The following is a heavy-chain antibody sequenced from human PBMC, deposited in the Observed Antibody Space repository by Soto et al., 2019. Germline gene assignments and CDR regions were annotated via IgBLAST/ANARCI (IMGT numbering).Heavy chain of an antibody. CDR1: GYAFTSYG. D-gene: IGHD2-15*01. CDR3: ARAVVRQSPPTYYYGMDV. CDR2: ISAYNGNT. Sequence: ASVKVSCKASGYAFTSYGISWVRQAPGQGLEWMGWISAYNGNTNYAQKLQGRVTMTTDTSTSTAYMELRSLRSDDTAVYYCARAVVRQSPPTYYYGMDVWGQGTTVTVSS. V-gene: IGHV1-18*04. J-gene: IGHJ6*02.